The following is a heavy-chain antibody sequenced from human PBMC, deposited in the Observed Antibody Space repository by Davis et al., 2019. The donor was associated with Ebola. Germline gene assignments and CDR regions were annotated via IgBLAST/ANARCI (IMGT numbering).Heavy chain of an antibody. CDR2: IYPGDSDT. V-gene: IGHV5-51*01. Sequence: GGSLRLSCKGSGYSFTSYWIGWVRQMPGNGLEWMGIIYPGDSDTRYSPSFQGQVTISADKSISTAYLQWSSLKASDTAMYYCARPLAAAGDYWGQGTLVTVSS. J-gene: IGHJ4*02. D-gene: IGHD6-13*01. CDR3: ARPLAAAGDY. CDR1: GYSFTSYW.